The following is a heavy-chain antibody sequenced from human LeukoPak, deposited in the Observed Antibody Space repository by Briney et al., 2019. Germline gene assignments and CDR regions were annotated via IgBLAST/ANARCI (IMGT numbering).Heavy chain of an antibody. CDR1: GYTLTGYY. J-gene: IGHJ5*01. CDR3: ARDPQIAAVPGPGNWIDS. V-gene: IGHV1-2*02. CDR2: FNPNNGVT. Sequence: GASVKVSCKASGYTLTGYYMHWVRLAPGQGLEWMGWFNPNNGVTNYAQKFQGRVTMTRETSTSTAYMELSRLRSDDTAVYYCARDPQIAAVPGPGNWIDSWGQGALVTV. D-gene: IGHD6-19*01.